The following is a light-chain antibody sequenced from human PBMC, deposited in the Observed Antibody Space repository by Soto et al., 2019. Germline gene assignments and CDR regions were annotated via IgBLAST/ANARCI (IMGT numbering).Light chain of an antibody. J-gene: IGKJ2*01. CDR2: AAS. Sequence: AIRMTQSPSSFSASTGDRVTITCRASQGISSYLAWYQQKPGKAPKLLIHAASTLQSWVPSMFSGSGSVTDFTLTISCLQSEDCATYYCQQYYSYPYTFGQGTKLEIK. V-gene: IGKV1-8*01. CDR1: QGISSY. CDR3: QQYYSYPYT.